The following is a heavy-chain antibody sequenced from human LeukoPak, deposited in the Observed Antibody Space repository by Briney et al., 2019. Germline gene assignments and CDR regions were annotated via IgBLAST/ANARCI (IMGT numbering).Heavy chain of an antibody. J-gene: IGHJ4*02. CDR3: ARIPEMATIKGLHY. V-gene: IGHV1-69*05. CDR1: GGTFSSYA. Sequence: GASVKVSCKASGGTFSSYAISWVRQAPGQGLEWMGGIIPIFGTANYAQKFQGRVTITTDESTSTAYMELSSLRSEDTAVYYCARIPEMATIKGLHYWGQGTLVTVSS. D-gene: IGHD5-24*01. CDR2: IIPIFGTA.